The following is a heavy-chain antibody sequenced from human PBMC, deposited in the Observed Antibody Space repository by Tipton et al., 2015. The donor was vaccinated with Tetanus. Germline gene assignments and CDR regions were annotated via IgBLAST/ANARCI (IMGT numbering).Heavy chain of an antibody. D-gene: IGHD3-3*01. CDR2: ISGTGTTV. V-gene: IGHV3-48*02. Sequence: LSLTCTVSGDSITSSKYSWNWVRQAPGKGLEWVSHISGTGTTVDYADSVKGRFTISRDNAKNSLYLQMNSLRDEDTAIYYCARDFRPIFGVAQPFDPWGQGTLVTVSS. J-gene: IGHJ5*02. CDR3: ARDFRPIFGVAQPFDP. CDR1: GDSITSSKYS.